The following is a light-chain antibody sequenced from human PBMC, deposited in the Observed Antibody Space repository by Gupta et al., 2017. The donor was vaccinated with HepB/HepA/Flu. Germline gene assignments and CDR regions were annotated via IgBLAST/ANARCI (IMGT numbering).Light chain of an antibody. CDR2: DVT. Sequence: QSALTQPRSVSGSPGQSVTISCTTTSSYVATYNFVSWYQQHPGKVPKLMIYDVTKRPSGVPDRFSGSKSGNTASLTISGLQAEDEAEYYCCSYAAYNTVVFGGGTKVTVL. CDR1: SSYVATYNF. CDR3: CSYAAYNTVV. V-gene: IGLV2-11*01. J-gene: IGLJ3*02.